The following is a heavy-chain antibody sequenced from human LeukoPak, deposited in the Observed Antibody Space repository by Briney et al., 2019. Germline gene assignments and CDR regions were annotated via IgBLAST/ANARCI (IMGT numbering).Heavy chain of an antibody. Sequence: GASVKVSCKASGGTFSSYAISWVRQAPGQGLEWMGGIIPIFGTANYAQKFQGRVMITTDESTSTAYMELSSLRSEDTAVYYCARGGHTVTQDTGFNWFDPWGQGTLVTVSS. V-gene: IGHV1-69*05. J-gene: IGHJ5*02. CDR3: ARGGHTVTQDTGFNWFDP. CDR2: IIPIFGTA. D-gene: IGHD4-11*01. CDR1: GGTFSSYA.